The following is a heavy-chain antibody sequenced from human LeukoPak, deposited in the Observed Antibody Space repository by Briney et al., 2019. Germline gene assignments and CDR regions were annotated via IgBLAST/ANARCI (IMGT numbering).Heavy chain of an antibody. D-gene: IGHD5-12*01. CDR2: ISGSGGST. CDR1: GFTFSSYA. Sequence: PGGSLRLSCAASGFTFSSYAMSWVRQAPGKGLEWVSAISGSGGSTYCADSVKGRFTISRDNSKNTLYLQMNSLRAEDTAVYYCAKMPQDSGYDYPGAWYFDLWGRGTLVTVSS. J-gene: IGHJ2*01. V-gene: IGHV3-23*01. CDR3: AKMPQDSGYDYPGAWYFDL.